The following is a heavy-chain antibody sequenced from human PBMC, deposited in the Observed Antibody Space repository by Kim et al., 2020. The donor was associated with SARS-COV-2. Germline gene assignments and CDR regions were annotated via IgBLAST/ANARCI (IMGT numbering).Heavy chain of an antibody. Sequence: SETLSLTCTVSGGSISSYYWSWIRQPPGKGLEWIGYIYYSGSTNYNPSLKSRVTISVDTSKNQFSLKLSSVTAADTAVYYCARNLGSTMIIKTWGQGTLVTVSS. CDR2: IYYSGST. D-gene: IGHD3-22*01. CDR1: GGSISSYY. CDR3: ARNLGSTMIIKT. J-gene: IGHJ5*02. V-gene: IGHV4-59*13.